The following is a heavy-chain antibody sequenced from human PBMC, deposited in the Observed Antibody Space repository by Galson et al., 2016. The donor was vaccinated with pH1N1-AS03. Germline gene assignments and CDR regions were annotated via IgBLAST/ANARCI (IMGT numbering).Heavy chain of an antibody. V-gene: IGHV3-13*01. CDR1: GFTFRNYA. Sequence: SLRLSCAASGFTFRNYAMSWVRQAPGKGLEWVSIIAAVGDISYAGSVKGRFTISREYAKNSLYLQMNSLRAEDTAVYYCAAWGYIPNIHGLDVWGRGTTVTVSS. J-gene: IGHJ6*04. CDR3: AAWGYIPNIHGLDV. D-gene: IGHD5-12*01. CDR2: IAAVGDI.